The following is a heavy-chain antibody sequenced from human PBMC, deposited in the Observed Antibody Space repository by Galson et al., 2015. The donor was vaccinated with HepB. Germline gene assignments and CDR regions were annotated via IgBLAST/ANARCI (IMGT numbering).Heavy chain of an antibody. J-gene: IGHJ4*02. Sequence: SLRLSCAAAGFIFNKYGMHWVRQAPGKGLEWVAVISFDGRNKNYVDSVKGRFTVSRDNSQTTLYLQMNSLRTEDTAVYYCAKDRGIAGRSPFDYWGQGTLVTVSS. D-gene: IGHD2/OR15-2a*01. CDR1: GFIFNKYG. CDR2: ISFDGRNK. CDR3: AKDRGIAGRSPFDY. V-gene: IGHV3-30*18.